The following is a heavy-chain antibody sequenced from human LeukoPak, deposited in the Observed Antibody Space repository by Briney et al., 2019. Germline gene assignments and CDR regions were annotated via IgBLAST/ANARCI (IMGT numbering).Heavy chain of an antibody. Sequence: GGSLRLSCEASGFSFSSYEMNWVRQAPGKGLEWVSYMSSSGSDSYYVDSVRGRFTISRDNAKNSLYLQMNSLRADDTAIYYCVRGRTSGYDWGGDYWGQGTLVTVSS. D-gene: IGHD5-12*01. CDR1: GFSFSSYE. CDR3: VRGRTSGYDWGGDY. CDR2: MSSSGSDS. V-gene: IGHV3-48*03. J-gene: IGHJ4*02.